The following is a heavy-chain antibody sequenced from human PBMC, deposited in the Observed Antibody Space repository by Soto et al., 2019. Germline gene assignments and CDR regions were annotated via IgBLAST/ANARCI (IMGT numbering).Heavy chain of an antibody. CDR3: ARNKRGYYDSSGYYTAPFDY. V-gene: IGHV4-31*03. CDR2: IYYSGST. Sequence: LSLTCTVSGGSISSGGYYWSWIRQHPGKGLEWIGYIYYSGSTYYNPSLKSRVTISVDTSKNQFSLKLSSVTAADTAVYYCARNKRGYYDSSGYYTAPFDYWGQGTLVTVSS. D-gene: IGHD3-22*01. CDR1: GGSISSGGYY. J-gene: IGHJ4*02.